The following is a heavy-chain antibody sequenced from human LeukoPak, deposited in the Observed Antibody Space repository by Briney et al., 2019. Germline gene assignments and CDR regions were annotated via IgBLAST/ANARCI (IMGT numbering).Heavy chain of an antibody. CDR1: GFTFSDYY. Sequence: GGSLRLSCAASGFTFSDYYMSWIRQAPGKGLEWVSYITSGGTKYYADSVKGRFTISRDNSKNALYLQMNSLRDEDTAVYYCAKGDSYYDLLTCFDFWGPGTLVTVSS. V-gene: IGHV3-11*01. CDR3: AKGDSYYDLLTCFDF. CDR2: ITSGGTK. D-gene: IGHD3-9*01. J-gene: IGHJ4*02.